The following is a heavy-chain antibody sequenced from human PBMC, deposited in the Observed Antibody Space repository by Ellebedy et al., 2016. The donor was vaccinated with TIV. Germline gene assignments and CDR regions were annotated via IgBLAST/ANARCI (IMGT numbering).Heavy chain of an antibody. CDR3: AAVQYWEAVFDM. CDR1: GSMFSGYG. J-gene: IGHJ3*02. CDR2: INSDGSDT. Sequence: PGGSLRLSCAASGSMFSGYGMQRVLQGPGKGRGWVSRINSDGSDTAYADSVRGRFTISRDNAKNTLYLQMNSLRAEDTAVYYCAAVQYWEAVFDMWGQGTMVTVSS. D-gene: IGHD2-8*02. V-gene: IGHV3-74*01.